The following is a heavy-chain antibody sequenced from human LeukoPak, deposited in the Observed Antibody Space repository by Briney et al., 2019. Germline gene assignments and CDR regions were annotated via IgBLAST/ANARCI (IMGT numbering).Heavy chain of an antibody. CDR2: IYTSGST. D-gene: IGHD5-18*01. CDR3: ARDSNGYSYGYYYYYYYMDV. CDR1: GGSISNYY. J-gene: IGHJ6*03. V-gene: IGHV4-4*07. Sequence: SETLSLTCTVPGGSISNYYWSWIRQPAGKGLEWIGRIYTSGSTDYNPSLKSRVTLSVDTSTNQFSLKLSSVTAADTAVYYCARDSNGYSYGYYYYYYYMDVWGKGTTVTVSS.